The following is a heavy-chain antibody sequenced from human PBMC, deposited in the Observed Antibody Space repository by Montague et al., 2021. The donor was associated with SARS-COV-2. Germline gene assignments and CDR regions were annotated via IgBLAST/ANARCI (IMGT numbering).Heavy chain of an antibody. CDR1: GASVASGNFY. CDR3: ARSRANVPSRPGFDY. CDR2: MYYTGHT. Sequence: SETLSLTCTVSGASVASGNFYWSWIRQPPGKGLEWIGYMYYTGHTNYNPSLESRVTMPVDPSKNQFSLTLTSVTAADTAVYYCARSRANVPSRPGFDYWGQGAWSPSPQ. V-gene: IGHV4-61*01. J-gene: IGHJ4*02. D-gene: IGHD6-6*01.